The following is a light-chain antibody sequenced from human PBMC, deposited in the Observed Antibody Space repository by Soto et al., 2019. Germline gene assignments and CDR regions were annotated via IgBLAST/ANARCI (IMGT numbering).Light chain of an antibody. Sequence: QSALTQPASVSGSPGQSITISCTGPSSDVGGYNYVSWYQQHPGKAPKLLIYEVSNRPSGVSARFSGSRSGNTASLTISGLQAEDESDYYCISYTSSSTWVFGGGTKVTVL. CDR1: SSDVGGYNY. CDR3: ISYTSSSTWV. J-gene: IGLJ3*02. V-gene: IGLV2-14*01. CDR2: EVS.